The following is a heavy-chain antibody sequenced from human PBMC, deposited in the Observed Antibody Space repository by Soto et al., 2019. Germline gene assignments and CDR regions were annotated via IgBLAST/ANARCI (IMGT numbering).Heavy chain of an antibody. CDR1: GGSISSGGYY. D-gene: IGHD3-16*02. V-gene: IGHV4-31*03. CDR3: ARGSVIADYYYYGMDV. J-gene: IGHJ6*02. Sequence: SETLSLTCTVSGGSISSGGYYWSWIRQHPGKGLEWIGYIYYSGSTYYNPSLKSRVTISVDTSKNQFSLKLSSVTAADTAVYYCARGSVIADYYYYGMDVWGQGTTVTVSS. CDR2: IYYSGST.